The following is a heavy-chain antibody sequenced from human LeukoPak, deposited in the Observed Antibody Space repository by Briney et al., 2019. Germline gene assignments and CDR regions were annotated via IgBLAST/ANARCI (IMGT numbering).Heavy chain of an antibody. Sequence: PGGSLRLSCAASGFTFSSYAMHWVRQAPGKGLEWVAVISYDGSNKYYADSAKGRFTISRDNSKNTLYLQMNSLRAEDTAVYYCARDDLYYGSGSYYKMGFDYWGQGTLVTVSS. CDR3: ARDDLYYGSGSYYKMGFDY. J-gene: IGHJ4*02. V-gene: IGHV3-30-3*01. D-gene: IGHD3-10*01. CDR1: GFTFSSYA. CDR2: ISYDGSNK.